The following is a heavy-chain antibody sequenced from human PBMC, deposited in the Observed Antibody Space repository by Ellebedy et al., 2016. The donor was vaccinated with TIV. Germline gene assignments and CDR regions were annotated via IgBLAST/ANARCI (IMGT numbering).Heavy chain of an antibody. CDR2: IYSVDTT. V-gene: IGHV3-53*01. CDR1: GFTFSHYW. D-gene: IGHD2-2*01. J-gene: IGHJ4*02. Sequence: GESLKISCPVSGFTFSHYWMSWARQAPGKGLEWVSLIYSVDTTQYADSVKGRFTSSRDNSKNPVYLQMNSLRAEDTAVYYCAGGPSRGYWGRGTLATVSS. CDR3: AGGPSRGY.